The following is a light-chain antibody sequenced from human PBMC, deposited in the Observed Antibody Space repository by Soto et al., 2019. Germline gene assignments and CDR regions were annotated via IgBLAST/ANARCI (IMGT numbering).Light chain of an antibody. V-gene: IGKV2-40*01. J-gene: IGKJ5*01. CDR3: MQATQFPPT. CDR1: QSLLHSYGYTY. Sequence: DIVMTQTPPSLPVSPGEPASISCRSSQSLLHSYGYTYLHCSLQKPGQSPRLLICRVSDHLSGVPDRFSASGSGSDCTLKISWVEAEDFGVCYCMQATQFPPTFGQGTRLEIK. CDR2: RVS.